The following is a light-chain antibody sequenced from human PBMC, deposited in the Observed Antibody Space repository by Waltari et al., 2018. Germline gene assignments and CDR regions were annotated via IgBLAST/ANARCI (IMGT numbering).Light chain of an antibody. J-gene: IGKJ3*01. Sequence: DIRMTQFPSTLSASVGDRVTITCRASQSINTWLAWYQQRPGKAPKVLIYKASTLESGVPSRFSGSGSGTEFTLNISSLQPDDFATYYCQQYDSYLFTFGPGTTVDVK. CDR3: QQYDSYLFT. CDR2: KAS. V-gene: IGKV1-5*03. CDR1: QSINTW.